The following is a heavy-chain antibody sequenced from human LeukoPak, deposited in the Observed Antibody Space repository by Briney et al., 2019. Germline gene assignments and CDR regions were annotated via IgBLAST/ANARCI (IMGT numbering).Heavy chain of an antibody. V-gene: IGHV3-30*04. J-gene: IGHJ5*02. D-gene: IGHD3-10*01. CDR3: ARDLVLTMVQSLNWFDP. CDR1: GFTLSRHP. CDR2: ISHDGGNK. Sequence: GGSLRLSCAASGFTLSRHPIFWVRQAPGKGLEWVAVISHDGGNKYYTDSVKGRFTVSRDNSKNSLYLQMNSLRAEDTAVYYCARDLVLTMVQSLNWFDPWGQGTLITVSS.